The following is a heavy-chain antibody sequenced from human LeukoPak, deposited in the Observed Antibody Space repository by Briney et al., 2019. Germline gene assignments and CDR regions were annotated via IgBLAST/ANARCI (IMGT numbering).Heavy chain of an antibody. J-gene: IGHJ3*02. D-gene: IGHD3-10*01. CDR1: GGTFSSYA. Sequence: ASVKVSCKASGGTFSSYAISWVRQAPGQGLEWMGGIIPIFGTANYAQKFQGRVTITADKSTSTAYMELSSLRSEDTAVYYCARGLGLLWFGELLWRDAFDIWGQGTMVTVSS. CDR3: ARGLGLLWFGELLWRDAFDI. CDR2: IIPIFGTA. V-gene: IGHV1-69*06.